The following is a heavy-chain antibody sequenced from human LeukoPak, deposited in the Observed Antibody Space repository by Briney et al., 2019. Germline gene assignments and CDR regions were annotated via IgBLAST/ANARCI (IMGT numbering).Heavy chain of an antibody. CDR3: AKDQYDYVRGEFDY. CDR1: GFIFSSYW. J-gene: IGHJ4*02. V-gene: IGHV3-7*01. CDR2: IKQDGSEK. Sequence: PGGSLRLSCAASGFIFSSYWMNWVRQAPGKGLEWVANIKQDGSEKYYVDSVKGRFTISRDNAKNTLYLQMNSLRVEDTAVYYCAKDQYDYVRGEFDYWGQGTLVTVSS. D-gene: IGHD3-16*01.